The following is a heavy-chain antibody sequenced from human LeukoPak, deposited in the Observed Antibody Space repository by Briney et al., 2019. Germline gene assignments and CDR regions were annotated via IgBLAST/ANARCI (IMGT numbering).Heavy chain of an antibody. CDR3: AKDHSSGWSGLFDY. CDR2: IWYDGSNK. D-gene: IGHD6-19*01. J-gene: IGHJ4*02. CDR1: GFTFSSYG. V-gene: IGHV3-33*06. Sequence: GGSLRLSCAASGFTFSSYGTHWVRQAPGKGLEWVAVIWYDGSNKYYADSVKGRFTISRDNSKNTLYLQMNSLRAEDTAVYYCAKDHSSGWSGLFDYWGQGTLVTVSS.